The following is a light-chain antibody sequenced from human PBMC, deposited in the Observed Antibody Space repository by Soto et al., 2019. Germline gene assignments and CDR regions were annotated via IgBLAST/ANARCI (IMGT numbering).Light chain of an antibody. Sequence: DIQMTQSPSSLSASVGDRVTITCQASQDISNYLNWYQQKPGKAPKLLIYDASNLETGVPSRFSGSGSGTDFNFTISSLQPEDIATYYYQQYDNLPLSFGPGTKVDIK. CDR1: QDISNY. J-gene: IGKJ3*01. V-gene: IGKV1-33*01. CDR3: QQYDNLPLS. CDR2: DAS.